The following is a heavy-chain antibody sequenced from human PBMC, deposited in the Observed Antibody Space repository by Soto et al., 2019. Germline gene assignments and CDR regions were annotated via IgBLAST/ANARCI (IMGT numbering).Heavy chain of an antibody. D-gene: IGHD4-17*01. J-gene: IGHJ4*02. CDR1: GFTFSSYG. CDR2: IWYNGSNK. Sequence: QVQLVESGGGVVQPGRSLRLSCAASGFTFSSYGMHWVRQAPGKGLEWVAVIWYNGSNKYYADSVKGRFTISSDNSKNTLYLQMNSLRAEDTAVSYCARDSTEGVYGDYVWSVTHWGQGTLVTVSS. CDR3: ARDSTEGVYGDYVWSVTH. V-gene: IGHV3-33*01.